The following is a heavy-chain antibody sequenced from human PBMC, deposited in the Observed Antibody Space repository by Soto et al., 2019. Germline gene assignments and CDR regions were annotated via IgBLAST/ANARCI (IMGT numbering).Heavy chain of an antibody. CDR1: GFTFDDYG. V-gene: IGHV3-20*01. D-gene: IGHD3-10*01. CDR2: INWNGGST. J-gene: IGHJ3*02. Sequence: EVQLVESGGGVVRPGGSLRLSCAASGFTFDDYGMSWVRQAPGKGLEWVSGINWNGGSTGYADSVKGRFTISRDNAKNSLYLQMISLRAEDTALYHCARKRYGSGSYHKWAFDIWGQGTMVTVSS. CDR3: ARKRYGSGSYHKWAFDI.